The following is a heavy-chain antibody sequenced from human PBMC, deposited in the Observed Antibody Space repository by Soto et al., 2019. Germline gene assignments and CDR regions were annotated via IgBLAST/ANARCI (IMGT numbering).Heavy chain of an antibody. J-gene: IGHJ4*02. CDR2: ISAYNGNT. CDR3: AGGFSDYGDYD. Sequence: QIQLVQSGAEVKKPGASVKVSCKGSGFTFTSFGFNWVRQAPGQGLEWMGWISAYNGNTNYAHNFRDRVTMTTDTSTSTAYMELRSLRSDDTAVYYCAGGFSDYGDYDWGQGTLVTVSS. D-gene: IGHD4-17*01. V-gene: IGHV1-18*01. CDR1: GFTFTSFG.